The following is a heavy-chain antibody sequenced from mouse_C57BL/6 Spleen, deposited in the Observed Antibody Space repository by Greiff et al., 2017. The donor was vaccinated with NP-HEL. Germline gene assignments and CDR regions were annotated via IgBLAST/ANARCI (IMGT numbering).Heavy chain of an antibody. J-gene: IGHJ1*03. V-gene: IGHV5-6*01. D-gene: IGHD2-2*01. CDR3: ARHGGYPWYFDV. Sequence: EVQVVESGGDLVKPGGSLKLSCAASGFTFSSYGMSWVRQTPDKRLEWVATISSGGSYTYYPDSVKGRFTISRDNAKNTLYLQMSSLKSEDTAMYYCARHGGYPWYFDVWGTGTTVTVSS. CDR2: ISSGGSYT. CDR1: GFTFSSYG.